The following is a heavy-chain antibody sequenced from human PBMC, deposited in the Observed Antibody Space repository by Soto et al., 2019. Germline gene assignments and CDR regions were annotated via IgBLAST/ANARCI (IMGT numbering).Heavy chain of an antibody. D-gene: IGHD3-22*01. V-gene: IGHV4-39*01. CDR2: IYYSGST. Sequence: QLQLQESGPGLVKPSETLSLTCTVSGGSISSSSYYWGWIRQPPGKGLEWIGSIYYSGSTYYNPSLKSRVTISVDTAKNQFSLKLSSVTAADTAVYYWARPRWGGYDSSGYYQYYFDYWGQGTLVTVSS. J-gene: IGHJ4*02. CDR3: ARPRWGGYDSSGYYQYYFDY. CDR1: GGSISSSSYY.